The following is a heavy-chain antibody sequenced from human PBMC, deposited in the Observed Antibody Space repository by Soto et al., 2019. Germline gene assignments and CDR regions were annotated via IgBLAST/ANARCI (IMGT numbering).Heavy chain of an antibody. Sequence: SETLSLTCAVYGGSFSGYYWSWIRQPPGKGLGWIGEINHSGSTNYNPSLKSRVTISVDTSKNQFSLKLSSVTAADTAVYYCARGLRRAYYYDSSGYWAQSNYYYGMDVWGQGSQVTVSS. CDR3: ARGLRRAYYYDSSGYWAQSNYYYGMDV. CDR2: INHSGST. CDR1: GGSFSGYY. J-gene: IGHJ6*02. V-gene: IGHV4-34*01. D-gene: IGHD3-22*01.